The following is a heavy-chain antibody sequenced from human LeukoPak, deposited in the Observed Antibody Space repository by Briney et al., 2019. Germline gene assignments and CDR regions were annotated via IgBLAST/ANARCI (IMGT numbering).Heavy chain of an antibody. CDR3: ARYSSGWHFDY. CDR2: IYYSGST. V-gene: IGHV4-39*07. J-gene: IGHJ4*02. Sequence: SETLSLTCTVSGGSISSSSYYWGWIRQPPGKGLEWIESIYYSGSTYYNPSLKSRVTISVDTSKNQFSLKLSSVTAADTAVYYCARYSSGWHFDYWGQGTLVTVSS. CDR1: GGSISSSSYY. D-gene: IGHD6-19*01.